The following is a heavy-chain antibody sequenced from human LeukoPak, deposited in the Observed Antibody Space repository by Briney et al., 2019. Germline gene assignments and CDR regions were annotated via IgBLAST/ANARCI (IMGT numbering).Heavy chain of an antibody. CDR1: GYTFTSYY. J-gene: IGHJ5*02. V-gene: IGHV1-46*01. CDR3: ARVRGIVGASRTFDP. Sequence: ASVKVSCKASGYTFTSYYMHWVRQAPGEGLEWMGIINPSGGSTSYAQKFQGRVTMTRDMSTSTVYMELSSLRSEDTAVYYCARVRGIVGASRTFDPWGQGTLVTVSS. CDR2: INPSGGST. D-gene: IGHD1-26*01.